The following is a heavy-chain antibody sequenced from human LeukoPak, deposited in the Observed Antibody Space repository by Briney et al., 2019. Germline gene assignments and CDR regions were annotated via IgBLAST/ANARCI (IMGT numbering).Heavy chain of an antibody. D-gene: IGHD3-22*01. CDR1: GYTFTSYG. J-gene: IGHJ3*02. CDR2: ISAYNGNT. CDR3: ARGARRGLDSSGADAFDI. Sequence: ASVKVSCKASGYTFTSYGISWVRQAPGQGLEWMGWISAYNGNTNYAQKLQGRVTMTTDTSTSTAYTELRSLRSDDTAVYYCARGARRGLDSSGADAFDIWGQGTMVTVSS. V-gene: IGHV1-18*01.